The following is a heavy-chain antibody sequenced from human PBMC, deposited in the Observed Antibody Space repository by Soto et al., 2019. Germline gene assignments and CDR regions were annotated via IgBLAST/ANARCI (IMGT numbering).Heavy chain of an antibody. V-gene: IGHV4-38-2*02. CDR3: ARVHVMDVDGSTFDY. Sequence: PSDTLSLTCTVSVYSIISFSYCACIRHPPGKGPECIAIIYHGGTTFYNPSLKSRITISVDTSNNQFSLKLTSVTAADKAVYYCARVHVMDVDGSTFDYWGHGTLVTVSS. CDR1: VYSIISFSY. CDR2: IYHGGTT. D-gene: IGHD6-19*01. J-gene: IGHJ4*01.